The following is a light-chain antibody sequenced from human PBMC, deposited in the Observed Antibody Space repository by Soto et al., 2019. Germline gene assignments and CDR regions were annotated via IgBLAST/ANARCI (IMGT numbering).Light chain of an antibody. CDR1: QSIDNW. CDR2: EAS. V-gene: IGKV1-5*01. J-gene: IGKJ1*01. Sequence: EIQLTQSPYILSASAGDRATITCRASQSIDNWLAWYQQKPGEAPKLLIYEASSLDSGVPSRFSGSGSGTEFTLTISSLHPDDFAAYYCQQCSTYPGTFGQGTKVEIK. CDR3: QQCSTYPGT.